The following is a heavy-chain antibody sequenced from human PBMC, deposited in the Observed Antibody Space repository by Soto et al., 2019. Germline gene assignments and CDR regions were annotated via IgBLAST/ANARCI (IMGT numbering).Heavy chain of an antibody. CDR3: ARHSSWGRSGLDS. CDR2: VYYGGST. V-gene: IGHV4-39*01. Sequence: QLHLQESDPGLMKPSETLSLTCTVSNGSISSSSHYWGWIRQPPGKGLEWIGNVYYGGSTFYNPSLESRVSISIDTSKNQFSLRLRSVTAADTALYYCARHSSWGRSGLDSWGQGSLVTVSS. J-gene: IGHJ4*02. D-gene: IGHD6-19*01. CDR1: NGSISSSSHY.